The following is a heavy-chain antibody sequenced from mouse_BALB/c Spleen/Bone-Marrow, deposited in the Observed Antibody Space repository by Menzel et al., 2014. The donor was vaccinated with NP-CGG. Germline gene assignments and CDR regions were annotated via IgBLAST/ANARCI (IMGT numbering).Heavy chain of an antibody. CDR2: IDPENGDT. Sequence: VQLQQSGAELVRSGASVKLSCTASGFNIKDYYMHWVKQRPEQGLEWIGWIDPENGDTEYAPKFQGKATMTADTSSNTAYLQLSSLTSEDNAVYYCNEGYGNYGYWGQGTTLTVSS. V-gene: IGHV14-4*02. CDR3: NEGYGNYGY. D-gene: IGHD2-10*02. J-gene: IGHJ2*01. CDR1: GFNIKDYY.